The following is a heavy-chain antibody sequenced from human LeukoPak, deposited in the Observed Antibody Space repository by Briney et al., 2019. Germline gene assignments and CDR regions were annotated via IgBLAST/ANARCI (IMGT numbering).Heavy chain of an antibody. CDR3: AKLKIRGADSSGYYLSYFDY. D-gene: IGHD3-22*01. Sequence: GGSLRLSCAASGFTFSSNAMSWVRQAPGKGLEWVSAISGSGGSTYYADSVKGRFTISRDNSKNTLYLQMNSLRAEDTAVYYCAKLKIRGADSSGYYLSYFDYWGQGTLVTVSS. CDR1: GFTFSSNA. V-gene: IGHV3-23*01. CDR2: ISGSGGST. J-gene: IGHJ4*02.